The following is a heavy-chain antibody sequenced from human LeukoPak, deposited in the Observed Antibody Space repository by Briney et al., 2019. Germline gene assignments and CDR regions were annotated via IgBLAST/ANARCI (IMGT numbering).Heavy chain of an antibody. Sequence: GGSLRLSCAASGLTFSSYAMNWVRQASGKGLEWVSSVNYDGYSTYYAESVKGRFTISRDNSENMLFLQMNSLRAEDAAVYYCAKVHSGSYYSDYWGQGTLVTVST. V-gene: IGHV3-23*01. CDR1: GLTFSSYA. CDR2: VNYDGYST. J-gene: IGHJ4*02. CDR3: AKVHSGSYYSDY. D-gene: IGHD6-19*01.